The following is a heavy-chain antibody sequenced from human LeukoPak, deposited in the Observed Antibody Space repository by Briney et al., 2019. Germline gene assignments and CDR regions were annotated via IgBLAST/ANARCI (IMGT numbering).Heavy chain of an antibody. CDR1: GYSFSTYW. V-gene: IGHV5-51*01. CDR2: IYPGDSDT. CDR3: ASTGSSWEIDY. J-gene: IGHJ4*02. Sequence: GESLKISCQGSGYSFSTYWITWVRQMPGKGLEWMGIIYPGDSDTRYSPSFQGQVTISADKSISTAYLQWSSLKASDTAMYYCASTGSSWEIDYWGQGTLVTVSS. D-gene: IGHD6-13*01.